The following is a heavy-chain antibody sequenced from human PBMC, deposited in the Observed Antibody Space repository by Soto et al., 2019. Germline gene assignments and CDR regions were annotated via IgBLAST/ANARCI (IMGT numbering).Heavy chain of an antibody. CDR3: ASASGATVS. J-gene: IGHJ5*02. D-gene: IGHD3-10*01. CDR1: GFNFSNYG. V-gene: IGHV3-33*01. Sequence: QVQLVESGGGVVHPGRSLRLSCAASGFNFSNYGMQWVRQAPGKGLEWGAHIWYDGSNKYYADSVKGRFTISRDNSKNPLYLQMDSLRPDDTAVYYCASASGATVSWGQGTLVTV. CDR2: IWYDGSNK.